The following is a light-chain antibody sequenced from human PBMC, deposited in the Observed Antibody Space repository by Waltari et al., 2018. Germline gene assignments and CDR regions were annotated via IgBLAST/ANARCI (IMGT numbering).Light chain of an antibody. CDR2: DVS. J-gene: IGLJ2*01. CDR3: SSYTSSSTHVV. Sequence: QSALTQPASVSGSPGQSITISCTGTSSDVGRYNYVAWYQQRPGKAPKPMIYDVSNRPSGVSNRFSGSKSGNTASLTISGLQAEDEADYYCSSYTSSSTHVVFGGGTKLTVL. CDR1: SSDVGRYNY. V-gene: IGLV2-14*01.